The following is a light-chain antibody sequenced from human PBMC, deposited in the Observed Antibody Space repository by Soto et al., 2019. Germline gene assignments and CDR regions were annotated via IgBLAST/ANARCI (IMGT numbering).Light chain of an antibody. V-gene: IGKV3-11*01. Sequence: EIVLTQFPATLSLSPGERATLSCRASQSVSTYLAWYQQKPGQAPRLLIYDASNRATGIPARFSGSGSGTDITLTIGSLEPEDFAFYYCQQRNSWPLTFGGGTKVEIK. J-gene: IGKJ4*01. CDR2: DAS. CDR1: QSVSTY. CDR3: QQRNSWPLT.